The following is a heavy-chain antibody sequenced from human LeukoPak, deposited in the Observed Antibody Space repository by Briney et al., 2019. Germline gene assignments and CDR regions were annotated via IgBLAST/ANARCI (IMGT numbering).Heavy chain of an antibody. CDR3: ATKQWLAPPPDS. J-gene: IGHJ4*02. D-gene: IGHD6-19*01. CDR1: GFTFSKYW. Sequence: GRSLRLSCAASGFTFSKYWMLWVRHAPGKGLESVSRINTDGTVTTYADSVKGRFTVSRDNADNTMFLQMNSVRDEDTAVYYCATKQWLAPPPDSWGQGTPVTVSS. CDR2: INTDGTVT. V-gene: IGHV3-74*01.